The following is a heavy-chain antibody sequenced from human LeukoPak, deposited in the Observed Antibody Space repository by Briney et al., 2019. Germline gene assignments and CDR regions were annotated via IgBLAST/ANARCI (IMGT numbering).Heavy chain of an antibody. D-gene: IGHD6-13*01. CDR1: GGSISSGSYY. J-gene: IGHJ4*02. Sequence: PSETLSLTCTVSGGSISSGSYYWSWIRQPAGKGLGGIGRIYTSGSTNYNPSLKSRVTISVDTSKNQFSLKLSSVTAADTAVYYCARGSAEFDYWGQGTLVTVSS. CDR3: ARGSAEFDY. CDR2: IYTSGST. V-gene: IGHV4-61*02.